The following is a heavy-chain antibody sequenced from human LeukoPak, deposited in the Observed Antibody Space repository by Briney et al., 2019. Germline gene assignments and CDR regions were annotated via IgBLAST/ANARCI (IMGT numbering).Heavy chain of an antibody. Sequence: GASVKVSCKTSGYTFTNYGISWVRQAPGQGLEWMGWINTNNGNTKYAQKFQGRVTMTTDASTTTAYMELRSLTSDDTAAYYCARGGVVPATVVNWFDPWGQGTLVTVSS. CDR2: INTNNGNT. CDR1: GYTFTNYG. V-gene: IGHV1-18*01. J-gene: IGHJ5*02. CDR3: ARGGVVPATVVNWFDP. D-gene: IGHD2-2*01.